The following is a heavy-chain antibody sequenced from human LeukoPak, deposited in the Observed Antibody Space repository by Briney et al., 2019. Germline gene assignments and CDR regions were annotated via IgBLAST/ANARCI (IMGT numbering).Heavy chain of an antibody. CDR2: INPNSGGT. D-gene: IGHD3-3*01. CDR1: GYTFTSYG. J-gene: IGHJ3*02. V-gene: IGHV1-2*02. Sequence: ASVKVSCKASGYTFTSYGISWVRQAPGQGLEWMGWINPNSGGTNYAQKFQGRVTMTRDTSISTAYMELSRLRSDDTAVYYCASTPITIFGLDIWGQGTMVTVSS. CDR3: ASTPITIFGLDI.